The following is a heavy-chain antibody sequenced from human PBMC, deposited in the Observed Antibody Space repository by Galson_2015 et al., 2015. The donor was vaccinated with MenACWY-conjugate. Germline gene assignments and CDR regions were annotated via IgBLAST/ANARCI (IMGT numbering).Heavy chain of an antibody. J-gene: IGHJ4*02. Sequence: SLRLSCAASGFTFNNHWMSWVRQAPGKGLAWVANIKKAGSQKNYVDSVKGRFTISRDNAKNSLYLQMNSLQAEVTAVYYCAREIALALWGQGTLVSVSS. CDR2: IKKAGSQK. D-gene: IGHD3-3*02. V-gene: IGHV3-7*03. CDR1: GFTFNNHW. CDR3: AREIALAL.